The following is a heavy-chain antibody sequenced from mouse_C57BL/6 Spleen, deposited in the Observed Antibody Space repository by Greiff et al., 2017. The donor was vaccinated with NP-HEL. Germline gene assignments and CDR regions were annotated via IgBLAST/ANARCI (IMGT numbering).Heavy chain of an antibody. CDR2: INPNDGTT. CDR3: ARSEGSSFYWYFDV. V-gene: IGHV1-39*01. Sequence: EVQLQQSGPELVKPGASVKISCKASGYSFTDYNMNWVKQSNGKSLEWIGVINPNDGTTSYNQKFKGKATLTVDQSSSTAYMQLNSLTSEDSAVYYCARSEGSSFYWYFDVWGTGTTVTVSS. D-gene: IGHD1-1*01. J-gene: IGHJ1*03. CDR1: GYSFTDYN.